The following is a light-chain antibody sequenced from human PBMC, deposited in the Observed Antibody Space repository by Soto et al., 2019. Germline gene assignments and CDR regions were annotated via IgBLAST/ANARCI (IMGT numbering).Light chain of an antibody. CDR3: QQYNSHSPWT. CDR1: QSISSW. Sequence: IQMSQSPSTLSASVGDRVTITCRASQSISSWVAWYQQKPGKAPKLLIYDASSLESGVPSRFSGSGSGTEFTLTISSLQPDDFATYYCQQYNSHSPWTSGQRTKVDIK. V-gene: IGKV1-5*01. J-gene: IGKJ1*01. CDR2: DAS.